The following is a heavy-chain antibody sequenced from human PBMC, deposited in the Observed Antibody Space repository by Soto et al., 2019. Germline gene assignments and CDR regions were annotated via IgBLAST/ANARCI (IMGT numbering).Heavy chain of an antibody. D-gene: IGHD1-1*01. CDR1: GYTFSTYA. CDR2: LNGGTGQT. V-gene: IGHV1-3*01. Sequence: ASVKVSCKASGYTFSTYAMHSVRQAPGQSLEWMGWLNGGTGQTRYSQKLQDRVIITRDTSASTGYMELSSLTSEDTAVYYCARGKGMEENYFYYGLDIWGQGTTVTVSS. CDR3: ARGKGMEENYFYYGLDI. J-gene: IGHJ6*02.